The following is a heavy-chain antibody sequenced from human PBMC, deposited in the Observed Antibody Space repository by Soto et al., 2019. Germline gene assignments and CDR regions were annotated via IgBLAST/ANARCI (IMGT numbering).Heavy chain of an antibody. Sequence: VQLVESGGGLVQPGGSLRLSCAASGFTVSSNYMSWVRQAPGKGLEWVSVIYSGGSTYYADSVKGRFTISRHNSKNTLYLQMNSLRAEDTAVYYCAREWFGEFGAFDIWGQGTMVTVSS. CDR2: IYSGGST. V-gene: IGHV3-53*04. D-gene: IGHD3-10*01. CDR3: AREWFGEFGAFDI. J-gene: IGHJ3*02. CDR1: GFTVSSNY.